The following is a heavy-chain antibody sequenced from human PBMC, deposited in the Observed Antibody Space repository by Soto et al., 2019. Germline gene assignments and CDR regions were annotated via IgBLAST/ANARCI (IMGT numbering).Heavy chain of an antibody. Sequence: PSETLSLTCTVSGGSISSYYWSWIRQPPGKGLEWIGYIYYSGSTNYNPSLKSRVTIPVDTSKNQFSLKLSSVTAADTAVYHCARGSSWTNYYFDYWGQGTLVTVSS. V-gene: IGHV4-59*01. J-gene: IGHJ4*02. CDR1: GGSISSYY. CDR3: ARGSSWTNYYFDY. D-gene: IGHD6-13*01. CDR2: IYYSGST.